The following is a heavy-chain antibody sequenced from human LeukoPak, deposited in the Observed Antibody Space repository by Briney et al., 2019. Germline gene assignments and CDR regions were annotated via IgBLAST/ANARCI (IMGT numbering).Heavy chain of an antibody. J-gene: IGHJ4*02. CDR3: ARDQNWLQSDS. CDR1: GFSFSSHW. D-gene: IGHD5-24*01. V-gene: IGHV3-7*01. CDR2: IKRDGSKK. Sequence: GGSLRLSCAASGFSFSSHWMIWFRQAPGKGPEWVAHIKRDGSKKYYVDSVKGRFTISRDNAKDSLYLQVNSLRAEDTAVYYCARDQNWLQSDSWGQGTLVTVSS.